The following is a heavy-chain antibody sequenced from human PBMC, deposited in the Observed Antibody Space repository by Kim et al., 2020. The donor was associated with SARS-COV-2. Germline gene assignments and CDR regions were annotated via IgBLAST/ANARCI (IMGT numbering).Heavy chain of an antibody. J-gene: IGHJ4*02. V-gene: IGHV3-11*06. D-gene: IGHD2-15*01. Sequence: DTVRGRFTISRDNARNSLYLQVNSLKDEDTAVYYCVTWTPDKVDIDYWGQGTLVTVSS. CDR3: VTWTPDKVDIDY.